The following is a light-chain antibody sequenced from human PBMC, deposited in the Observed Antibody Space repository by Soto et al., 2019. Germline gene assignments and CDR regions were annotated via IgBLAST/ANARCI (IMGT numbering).Light chain of an antibody. V-gene: IGKV3-11*01. CDR2: DAS. J-gene: IGKJ2*01. CDR1: QSVSSY. CDR3: QQRSNRPPYT. Sequence: EIVLTQSPATLSLSPGERATLSCRASQSVSSYLAWYQQKPGQAPRLLIYDASNRATGIPARFSGSGAGTDFTLTIGSLEPEDFAVYYCQQRSNRPPYTFGQGTKLEIK.